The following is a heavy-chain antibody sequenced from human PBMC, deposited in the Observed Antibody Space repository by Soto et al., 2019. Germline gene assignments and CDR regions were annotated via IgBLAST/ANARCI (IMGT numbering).Heavy chain of an antibody. CDR3: ARDLMVRGVNAFDI. V-gene: IGHV3-21*01. CDR2: ISSSSSYI. J-gene: IGHJ3*02. Sequence: GGSLRLSCVASGFTFSSYSMNWVRQAPGKGLEWVSSISSSSSYIYYADSVKGRFTISRDNAKNSLYLQMNSLRAEDTAVYYCARDLMVRGVNAFDIWGQGTMVTVSS. CDR1: GFTFSSYS. D-gene: IGHD3-10*01.